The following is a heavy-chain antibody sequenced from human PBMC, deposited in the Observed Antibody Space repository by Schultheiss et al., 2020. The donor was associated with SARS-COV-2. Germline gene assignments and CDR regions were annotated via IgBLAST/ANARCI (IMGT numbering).Heavy chain of an antibody. CDR3: ARDLEVVGLS. CDR2: IYYGGMT. D-gene: IGHD2-21*01. CDR1: GGSISSGGYY. J-gene: IGHJ4*02. Sequence: SETLSLTCTVSGGSISSGGYYWSWIRQHPEKGLEWIGYIYYGGMTYYNPSLKSRVTISVDTSKNQFSLKLSSVTAADTAVYYCARDLEVVGLSWGQGTLVTVSS. V-gene: IGHV4-31*03.